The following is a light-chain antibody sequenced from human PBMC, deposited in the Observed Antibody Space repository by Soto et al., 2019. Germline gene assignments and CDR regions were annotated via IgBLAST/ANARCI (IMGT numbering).Light chain of an antibody. CDR2: KAS. Sequence: DIQMTQAPSTLSGCVGDRVTITCLASQTISSWFSWYQQKPGKAPKLLIYKASTLKSGVPSRFSGSGSGSDFTLTISSLQPEDFATYYCQQSYSTPRTFGQGTKVDIK. CDR3: QQSYSTPRT. V-gene: IGKV1-5*03. CDR1: QTISSW. J-gene: IGKJ1*01.